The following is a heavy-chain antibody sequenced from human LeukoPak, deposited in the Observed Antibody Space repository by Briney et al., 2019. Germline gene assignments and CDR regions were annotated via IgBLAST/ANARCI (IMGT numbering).Heavy chain of an antibody. CDR2: ISYDGSNK. J-gene: IGHJ4*02. CDR3: AKPGASYCSSTSCYGEDY. CDR1: GFTFSSYG. V-gene: IGHV3-30*18. Sequence: GGSLRLSYAASGFTFSSYGMHWVRQAPGKGLEWVAVISYDGSNKYYADSVKGRFTISRDNSKNTLYLQMNSLRAEDTAVYYCAKPGASYCSSTSCYGEDYWDQGTLVTVSS. D-gene: IGHD2-2*01.